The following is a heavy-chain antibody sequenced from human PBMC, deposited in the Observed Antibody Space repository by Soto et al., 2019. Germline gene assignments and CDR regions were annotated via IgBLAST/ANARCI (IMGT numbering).Heavy chain of an antibody. D-gene: IGHD6-19*01. Sequence: QLQLVESGGGVVQPGRSLRLSCAASGFTFSSYAMHWVRQAPGKGLEWVAVISYDGSNKYYADSVKGRFTISRDNSKNTLYLQMNSLRAEDTAVYYCARALAVAGTWDYWGQGPLVTVSS. J-gene: IGHJ4*02. V-gene: IGHV3-30-3*01. CDR3: ARALAVAGTWDY. CDR1: GFTFSSYA. CDR2: ISYDGSNK.